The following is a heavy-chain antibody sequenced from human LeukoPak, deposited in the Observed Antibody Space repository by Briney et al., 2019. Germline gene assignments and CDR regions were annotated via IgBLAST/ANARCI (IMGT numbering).Heavy chain of an antibody. CDR1: GFTFSSYE. CDR3: ASGELDSLYYFDY. D-gene: IGHD1-1*01. J-gene: IGHJ4*02. Sequence: GGSLRLSCAASGFTFSSYETNWVRQAPGKGLEWVSYISSSGSTIYYADSVKGRFTISRDNAKNSLYLQMNSLRAEDTAVYFCASGELDSLYYFDYWGQGTLVTVSS. V-gene: IGHV3-48*03. CDR2: ISSSGSTI.